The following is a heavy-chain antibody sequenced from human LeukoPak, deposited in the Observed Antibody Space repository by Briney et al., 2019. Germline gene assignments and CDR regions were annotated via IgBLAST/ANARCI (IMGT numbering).Heavy chain of an antibody. CDR2: INPNSGST. Sequence: ASVKVSCKASGYTFTFYYMHWVRQAPGQGLEWMGWINPNSGSTNYAQKFQGRVTMTRDTSISTAYMELSSLRSEDTAVYYCARGGDYYYYMDVWGKGTTVTVSS. CDR3: ARGGDYYYYMDV. J-gene: IGHJ6*03. V-gene: IGHV1-2*02. D-gene: IGHD3-10*01. CDR1: GYTFTFYY.